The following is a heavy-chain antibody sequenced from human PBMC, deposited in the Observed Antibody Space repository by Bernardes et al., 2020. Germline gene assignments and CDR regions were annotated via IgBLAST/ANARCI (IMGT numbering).Heavy chain of an antibody. CDR3: ARRRGDPGY. Sequence: WGSLRLSCAASGFTFSSYSMNWVRQAPGKGLEWVSYITSSSSPIYYADSVKGRFTISRDNAKNLLYLQMNSLRAEDTAVYYCARRRGDPGYWSQGPRVTVSS. J-gene: IGHJ4*02. V-gene: IGHV3-48*01. CDR1: GFTFSSYS. CDR2: ITSSSSPI. D-gene: IGHD3-10*01.